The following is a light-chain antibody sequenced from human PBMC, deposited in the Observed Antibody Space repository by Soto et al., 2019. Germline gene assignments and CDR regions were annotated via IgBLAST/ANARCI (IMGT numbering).Light chain of an antibody. Sequence: QSVLTQPASVSGSHVQSITISCTGTSSDVGSYNLVSWYQQHPGKAPNLMIYEGSKRPSGVSNRFSGSKSGNTASLTLSGLQAEDKADYYCCSYAGSNYVFGTGTKVTVL. CDR1: SSDVGSYNL. CDR2: EGS. CDR3: CSYAGSNYV. V-gene: IGLV2-23*01. J-gene: IGLJ1*01.